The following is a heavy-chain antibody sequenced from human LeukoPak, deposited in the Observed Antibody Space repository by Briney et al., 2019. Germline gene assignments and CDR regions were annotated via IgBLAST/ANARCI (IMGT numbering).Heavy chain of an antibody. CDR3: GRGYDFWSGCSFDY. D-gene: IGHD3-3*01. CDR2: IHGNSGST. CDR1: GFTFSNYC. J-gene: IGHJ4*02. Sequence: GGSLRLSCSASGFTFSNYCMSWVRQAPGKGLEWVSSIHGNSGSTYYADSVKGRSTISRDNSKNTLYLQMNSLRAEDTAVYYCGRGYDFWSGCSFDYWGQGTLVTVSS. V-gene: IGHV3-23*01.